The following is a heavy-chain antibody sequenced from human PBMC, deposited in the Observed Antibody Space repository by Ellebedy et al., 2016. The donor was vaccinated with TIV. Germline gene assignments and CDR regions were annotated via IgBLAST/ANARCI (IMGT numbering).Heavy chain of an antibody. CDR2: ITADGDTT. J-gene: IGHJ4*02. CDR3: GKVGSWLWRSLYF. Sequence: GESLKISCAASGFTFDDYAMQLVRQAPGQGPEWNSLITADGDTTYYSASVQGRFTISRDNNKNSLFLQIKSVTTDDHAFYYCGKVGSWLWRSLYFWGQGTLFTVSS. CDR1: GFTFDDYA. V-gene: IGHV3-43*02. D-gene: IGHD2-15*01.